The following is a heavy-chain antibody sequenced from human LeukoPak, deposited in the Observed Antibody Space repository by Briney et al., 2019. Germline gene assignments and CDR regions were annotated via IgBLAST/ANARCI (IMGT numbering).Heavy chain of an antibody. V-gene: IGHV1-69*05. CDR3: ARESGSWFSALD. CDR1: GGTFSSYA. D-gene: IGHD1-26*01. Sequence: GSSVKVSCKASGGTFSSYAISWVRQAPGQGLDWMGGIIPIFGTANYAQKFQGRVTITTDESTSTAYMELSSLRSEDTAVYYCARESGSWFSALDWGQGTLVTVSS. J-gene: IGHJ4*02. CDR2: IIPIFGTA.